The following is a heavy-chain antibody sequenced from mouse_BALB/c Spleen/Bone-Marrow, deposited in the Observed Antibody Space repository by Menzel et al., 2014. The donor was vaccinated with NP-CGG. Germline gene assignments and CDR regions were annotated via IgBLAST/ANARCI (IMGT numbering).Heavy chain of an antibody. V-gene: IGHV1-7*01. Sequence: QVQLQQSGAELAKPGASVKMSCKASGYTFTSYWMHWVKQRPGQGLEWIGYINPSTGYTEYNQKFKDKATLTADKSSSTAYMQLSSLTSEDFAVYYCARSRDGYDSFAYWGQGTLVTVSA. CDR3: ARSRDGYDSFAY. D-gene: IGHD2-2*01. CDR2: INPSTGYT. CDR1: GYTFTSYW. J-gene: IGHJ3*01.